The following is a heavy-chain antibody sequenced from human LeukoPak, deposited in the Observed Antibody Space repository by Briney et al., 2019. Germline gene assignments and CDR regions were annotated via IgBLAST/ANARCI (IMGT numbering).Heavy chain of an antibody. CDR3: ASPAKRDCSGGSCYPGGAFDI. Sequence: GESLKISCKGSGYSFTSYWIGWVRQMPGKGLEWMGIIYPGDSETRYSPSFQGQVTISADKSISTAYLQWSSLKASDTAMYYCASPAKRDCSGGSCYPGGAFDIWGQGTMVTVSS. V-gene: IGHV5-51*01. J-gene: IGHJ3*02. CDR2: IYPGDSET. CDR1: GYSFTSYW. D-gene: IGHD2-15*01.